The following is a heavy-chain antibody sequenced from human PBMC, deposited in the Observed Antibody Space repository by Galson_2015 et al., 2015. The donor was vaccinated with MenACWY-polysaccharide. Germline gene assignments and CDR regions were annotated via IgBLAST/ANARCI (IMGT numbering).Heavy chain of an antibody. D-gene: IGHD1-26*01. CDR2: ISGDRRYI. CDR1: GFALNGYR. J-gene: IGHJ3*02. CDR3: ARGHRRSYQRSDAFDI. Sequence: SLRLSCAASGFALNGYRVNWVRQAPGKGLEWVSSISGDRRYIYYGASVRGRFTTSRDNAENSLYLEMNSLRVEDTAVYYCARGHRRSYQRSDAFDIWGQGTMGTVSS. V-gene: IGHV3-21*01.